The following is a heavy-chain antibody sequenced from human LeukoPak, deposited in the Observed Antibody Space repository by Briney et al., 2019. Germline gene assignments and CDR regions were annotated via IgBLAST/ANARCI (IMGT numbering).Heavy chain of an antibody. Sequence: GGSLRLSCAASGLTFSSYWMSWVRQAPGKGLGWGANIKQDGSEKYYVDSVKGRFTISRDNAKNSLYLQMNSLRAEDTAVYYCARDSSEGITMIVVEYYFDYWGQGTLVTVSS. CDR3: ARDSSEGITMIVVEYYFDY. D-gene: IGHD3-22*01. CDR2: IKQDGSEK. CDR1: GLTFSSYW. V-gene: IGHV3-7*01. J-gene: IGHJ4*02.